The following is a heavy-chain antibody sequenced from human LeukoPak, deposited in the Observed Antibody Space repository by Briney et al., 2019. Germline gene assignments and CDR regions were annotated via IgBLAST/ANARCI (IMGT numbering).Heavy chain of an antibody. CDR3: ARQRRSSGWPNDY. V-gene: IGHV5-51*01. Sequence: GGSLKISCKGSGYSFTSYWIAWVPQMPGKGLEWMGIIYPDDSDTRYSPSFQGQVTITADKSISTAYLQWSSLKASDNAMYYCARQRRSSGWPNDYWGQGTLVTVSS. CDR1: GYSFTSYW. CDR2: IYPDDSDT. J-gene: IGHJ4*02. D-gene: IGHD6-19*01.